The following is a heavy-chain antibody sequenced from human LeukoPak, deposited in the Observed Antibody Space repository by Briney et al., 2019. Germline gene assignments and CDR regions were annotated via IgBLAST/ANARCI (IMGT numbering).Heavy chain of an antibody. CDR1: GGSFSGYY. CDR3: ARGLGLFGNWFDP. D-gene: IGHD3-22*01. CDR2: INHSGST. V-gene: IGHV4-34*01. Sequence: PSETLSLTCAVYGGSFSGYYWSWIRQPPGKGLEWIGEINHSGSTNYNPSLKSRVTISVDTSKNQFSLKLSSVTAADTAVYYCARGLGLFGNWFDPWGQGTLVTVSS. J-gene: IGHJ5*02.